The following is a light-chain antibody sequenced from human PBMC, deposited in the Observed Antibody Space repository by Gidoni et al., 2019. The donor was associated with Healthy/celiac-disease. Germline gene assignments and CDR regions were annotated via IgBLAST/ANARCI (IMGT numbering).Light chain of an antibody. CDR3: NSRDSSGNHVV. J-gene: IGLJ2*01. CDR2: VKN. V-gene: IGLV3-19*01. CDR1: SLRSYY. Sequence: SSELTQDPAVSVALGQTVRITCPGDSLRSYYASWYQQKPGQAPVLVIYVKNNRPSGIPDRFYGSSSGNTASLTITGAQAEDEADYYCNSRDSSGNHVVFGGGTKLTVL.